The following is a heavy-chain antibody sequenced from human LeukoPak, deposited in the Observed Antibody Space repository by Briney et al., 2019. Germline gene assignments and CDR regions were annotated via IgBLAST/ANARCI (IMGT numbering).Heavy chain of an antibody. J-gene: IGHJ5*02. CDR2: IYHSGST. CDR3: ARDMVRGPQSLGWFDP. Sequence: PSQTLSPTCAVSGGSISSGGYSWSWIRQPPGKGLEWIGYIYHSGSTYYNPSLKSRVTISVDRSKNQFSLKLSSVTAADTAVYYCARDMVRGPQSLGWFDPWGQGTLVTVSS. V-gene: IGHV4-30-2*01. CDR1: GGSISSGGYS. D-gene: IGHD3-10*01.